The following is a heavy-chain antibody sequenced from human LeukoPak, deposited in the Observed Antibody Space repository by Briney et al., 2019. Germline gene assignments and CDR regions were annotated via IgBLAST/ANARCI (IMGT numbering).Heavy chain of an antibody. CDR1: GYTFTGYY. V-gene: IGHV1-2*02. CDR2: INPNSGGT. CDR3: ARGVTGIYYYYYMDT. D-gene: IGHD3-10*01. Sequence: ASVKVSCTASGYTFTGYYMHWVRQAPGQGLEWMGWINPNSGGTNYAQKFQGRVTMTRDTSISTAYMELSRLSSDDTAVYYCARGVTGIYYYYYMDTWGKGTTVTVSS. J-gene: IGHJ6*03.